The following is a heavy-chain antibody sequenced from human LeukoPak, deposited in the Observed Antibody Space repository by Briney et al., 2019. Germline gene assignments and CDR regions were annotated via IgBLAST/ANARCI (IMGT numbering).Heavy chain of an antibody. CDR2: ISSSGSYI. Sequence: PGGSLRLSCAASGFTFSSYNMNWVRQAPGKGLEWVSSISSSGSYIYYADSLKGRFTISRDNAKNSLYLQMNSLRAEDTALYYCAKDRYSGTLRRYWFDYWGQGTLVTVSS. J-gene: IGHJ4*02. CDR3: AKDRYSGTLRRYWFDY. CDR1: GFTFSSYN. D-gene: IGHD1-26*01. V-gene: IGHV3-21*04.